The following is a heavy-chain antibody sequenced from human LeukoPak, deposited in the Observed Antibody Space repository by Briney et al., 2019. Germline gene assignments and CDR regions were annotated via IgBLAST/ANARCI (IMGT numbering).Heavy chain of an antibody. Sequence: RASVKVSCMASGFTFTNNYLHWVRQAPGQGLEWMGMIYPRDGSTSYAQNFQGRVTVTRDTSTTTVHMELRGLRSEDTAVYYCARDQEGFDYWGQGTVVTVSS. CDR1: GFTFTNNY. J-gene: IGHJ4*02. V-gene: IGHV1-46*01. CDR3: ARDQEGFDY. CDR2: IYPRDGST.